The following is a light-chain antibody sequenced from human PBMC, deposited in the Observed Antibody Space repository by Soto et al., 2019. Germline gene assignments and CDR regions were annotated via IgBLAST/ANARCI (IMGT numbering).Light chain of an antibody. J-gene: IGLJ3*02. V-gene: IGLV2-23*02. CDR2: EVT. CDR3: CSRV. CDR1: SSDVATYNL. Sequence: QSALTHPASVSGSPGQSITISCTGTSSDVATYNLVSWYQQRPGTAPQLIIYEVTKRPSGVSTRFSGSQSGNTASLTISGLQADDEADYYCCSRVFGGGTKVTVL.